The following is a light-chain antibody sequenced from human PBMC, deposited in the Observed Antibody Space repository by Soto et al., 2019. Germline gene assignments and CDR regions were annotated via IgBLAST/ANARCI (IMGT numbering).Light chain of an antibody. J-gene: IGKJ2*03. CDR2: ASS. V-gene: IGKV1-39*01. CDR1: QSVSTN. CDR3: QQSDSPPYS. Sequence: DIQMTQSPSSLSASIGDRVTITCRASQSVSTNLNWYQQKPGKAPKLLIFASSSLQSGVPSRFSGSGSGTDFTLIISGLQPEDFATYSCQQSDSPPYSFGHGTKLEIK.